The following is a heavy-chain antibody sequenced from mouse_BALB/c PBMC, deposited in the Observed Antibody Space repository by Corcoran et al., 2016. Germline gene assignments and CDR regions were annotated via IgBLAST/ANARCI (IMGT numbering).Heavy chain of an antibody. V-gene: IGHV1S136*01. J-gene: IGHJ2*01. D-gene: IGHD2-4*01. CDR1: GYTFTSYV. CDR3: ARYDYGYFDY. Sequence: EVQLQQSGPELVKPGASVKMSCKASGYTFTSYVMNWVKQKPGQGLEWIGYINPYTDGTKYNEKFKGKATLTSDKTSSTAYMELNSLTSEDSAVYYCARYDYGYFDYWGQGTTLTVSS. CDR2: INPYTDGT.